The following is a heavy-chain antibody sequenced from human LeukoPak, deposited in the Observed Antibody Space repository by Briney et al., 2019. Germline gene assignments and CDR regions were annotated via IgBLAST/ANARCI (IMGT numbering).Heavy chain of an antibody. Sequence: ASVKVSCKASGYTFTSYYMHWVRQAPGQGLEWMGKINPSGGSTSYAQKFQGRVTMTRDTSTSTVYMELSSLTSEDTAFYYCARGLGLGYCSGGSCYSRDYYYGMDVWGQGTTVTVSS. CDR3: ARGLGLGYCSGGSCYSRDYYYGMDV. CDR1: GYTFTSYY. D-gene: IGHD2-15*01. V-gene: IGHV1-46*01. J-gene: IGHJ6*02. CDR2: INPSGGST.